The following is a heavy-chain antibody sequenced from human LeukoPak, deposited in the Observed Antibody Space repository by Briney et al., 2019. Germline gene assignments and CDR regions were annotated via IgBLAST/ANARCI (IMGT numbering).Heavy chain of an antibody. CDR3: ARAYYDFWSGYTDAFDI. V-gene: IGHV5-51*01. Sequence: GESLKISCKGSGYSFTSYWIGWVRQMPGKGLEWMGIIYPGDSGTRYSPSFQGQVTISADKSISTAYLQWSSLKASDTAMYYCARAYYDFWSGYTDAFDIWGQGTMVTVSS. J-gene: IGHJ3*02. D-gene: IGHD3-3*01. CDR1: GYSFTSYW. CDR2: IYPGDSGT.